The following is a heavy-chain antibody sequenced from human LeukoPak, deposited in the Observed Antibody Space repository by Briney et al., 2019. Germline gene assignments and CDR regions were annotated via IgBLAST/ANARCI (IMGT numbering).Heavy chain of an antibody. CDR1: GGSISSGGYY. Sequence: ASETLSLTCTVSGGSISSGGYYWSWIRQPPGKGLEWIGYIYHSGSTYYNPSLKSRVTISVDRSKNQFSLKLSSVTAADTAVYYCARGPKGSFDYWGQGTLVTVSS. CDR2: IYHSGST. CDR3: ARGPKGSFDY. V-gene: IGHV4-30-2*01. J-gene: IGHJ4*02.